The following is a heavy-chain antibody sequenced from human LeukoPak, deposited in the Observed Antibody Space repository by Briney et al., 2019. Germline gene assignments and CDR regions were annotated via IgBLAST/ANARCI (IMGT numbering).Heavy chain of an antibody. Sequence: KPSETLSLTCSVSGGSISGSNHYWGWIRQPPGKGLEWIGSIYNSGTTYYNPSLKSRVTISVDTSKNQFSLKLSSVTAADTAVYYCAREAIDHSVVTAIHKFDYWGQGTLITVSS. CDR3: AREAIDHSVVTAIHKFDY. D-gene: IGHD2-21*02. CDR1: GGSISGSNHY. CDR2: IYNSGTT. J-gene: IGHJ4*02. V-gene: IGHV4-39*07.